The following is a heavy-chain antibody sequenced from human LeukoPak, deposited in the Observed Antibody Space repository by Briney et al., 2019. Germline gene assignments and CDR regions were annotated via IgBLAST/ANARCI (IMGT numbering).Heavy chain of an antibody. J-gene: IGHJ5*02. Sequence: SETLSLTCTGSGGSISSYYWSWIRQPAGKGLEWIGRIYTSGSTNYNPSIKSRVTMSVDTSKNQFSLKLSSVTAADTAVYYCARDTYYYDSSGYYPNWFDPWGQGTLVTVSS. CDR2: IYTSGST. D-gene: IGHD3-22*01. CDR3: ARDTYYYDSSGYYPNWFDP. CDR1: GGSISSYY. V-gene: IGHV4-4*07.